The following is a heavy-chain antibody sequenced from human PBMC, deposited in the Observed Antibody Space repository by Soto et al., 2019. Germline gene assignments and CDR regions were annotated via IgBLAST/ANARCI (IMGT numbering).Heavy chain of an antibody. CDR3: ARALAAYYYDSSGYNN. D-gene: IGHD3-22*01. J-gene: IGHJ4*02. Sequence: SETLSLTCAVYGVYFIGYYWSWIRQPPGKGLEWIGEINHSGSTNYNPSLKSRVTISVDTSKNQFSLKLSSVTAADTAVYYCARALAAYYYDSSGYNNWGQGTLVTVSS. CDR2: INHSGST. CDR1: GVYFIGYY. V-gene: IGHV4-34*01.